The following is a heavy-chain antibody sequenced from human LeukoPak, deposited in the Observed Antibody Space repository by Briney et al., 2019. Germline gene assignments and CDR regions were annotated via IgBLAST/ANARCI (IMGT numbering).Heavy chain of an antibody. CDR3: AREMATIVERQTYYYYDMDV. V-gene: IGHV3-30-3*01. Sequence: GGSLRLSCAASGFTFSSYAMHWVRQAPGKGLEWVAVISYDGSNKYYADSVKGRFTISRDNSKNTLYLQMNSLRAEDTAVYYCAREMATIVERQTYYYYDMDVWGQGTTVTVSS. CDR1: GFTFSSYA. J-gene: IGHJ6*02. D-gene: IGHD5-24*01. CDR2: ISYDGSNK.